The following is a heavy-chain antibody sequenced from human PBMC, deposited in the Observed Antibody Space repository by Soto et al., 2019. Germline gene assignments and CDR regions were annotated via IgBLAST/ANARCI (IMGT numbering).Heavy chain of an antibody. Sequence: QVQLVQSGAEVKKPGASVKVSCKASGYTFTSYGISWVRQAPGQGLEWMGWISAYNGNTNYAQQLQGRVTMTTDTSTRTAYMELRSLRSDDTAVYYCAGEWGSWRATRPNPLRRGREFDYWGQGTLVTVSS. D-gene: IGHD5-12*01. J-gene: IGHJ4*02. CDR2: ISAYNGNT. CDR1: GYTFTSYG. CDR3: AGEWGSWRATRPNPLRRGREFDY. V-gene: IGHV1-18*01.